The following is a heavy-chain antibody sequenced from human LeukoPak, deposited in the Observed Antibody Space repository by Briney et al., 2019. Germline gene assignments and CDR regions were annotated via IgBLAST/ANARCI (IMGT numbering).Heavy chain of an antibody. CDR1: GYTFTGYY. Sequence: ASVKVSCKASGYTFTGYYIHWVRQAPGQGLERMGQINPNSGGTNYAQKFQGRVSMTRDTSISTAYMELSRLRSDDTAVYNCARERGSSHSSGWYDFDYWGQGTLVTVSS. V-gene: IGHV1-2*06. J-gene: IGHJ4*02. CDR3: ARERGSSHSSGWYDFDY. CDR2: INPNSGGT. D-gene: IGHD6-19*01.